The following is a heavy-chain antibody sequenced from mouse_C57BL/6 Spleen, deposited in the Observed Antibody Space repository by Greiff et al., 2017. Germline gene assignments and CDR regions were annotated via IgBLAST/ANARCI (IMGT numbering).Heavy chain of an antibody. J-gene: IGHJ4*01. D-gene: IGHD2-14*01. CDR1: GFSLTSYG. CDR2: IWSDGST. Sequence: QVQLKESGPGLVAPSQSLSITCTVSGFSLTSYGVHWVRQPPGQGLEWLVVIWSDGSTTYNSALKSRLSISKDTSKSQVFLKMNSLQTDDTAMYYCARHGVRTCAMDDWGQGTSVTVSS. V-gene: IGHV2-6-1*01. CDR3: ARHGVRTCAMDD.